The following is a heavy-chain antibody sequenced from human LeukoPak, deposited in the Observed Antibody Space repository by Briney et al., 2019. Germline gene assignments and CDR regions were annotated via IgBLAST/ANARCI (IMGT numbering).Heavy chain of an antibody. V-gene: IGHV4-59*12. CDR3: AKGDWHFDL. Sequence: SETLSLTCTVSGGSISSYYWSWIRQPPGKGLEWIGYIYYSGSTYYNPSLKSRVTISVDTSKNQFSLKLTSVTAADTAVYHCAKGDWHFDLWGRGTLVTVSS. CDR1: GGSISSYY. J-gene: IGHJ2*01. CDR2: IYYSGST.